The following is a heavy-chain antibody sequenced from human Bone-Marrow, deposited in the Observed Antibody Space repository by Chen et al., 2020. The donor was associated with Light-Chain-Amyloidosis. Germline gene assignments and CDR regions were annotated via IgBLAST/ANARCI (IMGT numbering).Heavy chain of an antibody. V-gene: IGHV5-51*01. Sequence: EVQLEQSGPEVKKPGESLKISCKGSGYTFPNYWIGWVRQMPGKGLEWMGVIYPDDSDARYSPSFEGQVTISADKSITTAYLQWRSLKASDTAMYYCARLRDGYNFDYLGQGTLVTGSS. CDR2: IYPDDSDA. J-gene: IGHJ4*02. CDR1: GYTFPNYW. CDR3: ARLRDGYNFDY. D-gene: IGHD5-12*01.